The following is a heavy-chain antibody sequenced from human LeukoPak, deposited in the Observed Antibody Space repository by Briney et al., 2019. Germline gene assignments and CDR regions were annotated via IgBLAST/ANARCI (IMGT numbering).Heavy chain of an antibody. CDR1: GYTFTGDY. CDR2: INPNSGGT. Sequence: ASVKVSCKASGYTFTGDYMYWVRQAPGQGLEWMGWINPNSGGTKYAQKFQGRVNMTRDTSISTAYMELSRLRSDDTAVYYCARPVLGDGTVAAQFEHWGQGTLVTVSS. D-gene: IGHD2-15*01. V-gene: IGHV1-2*02. CDR3: ARPVLGDGTVAAQFEH. J-gene: IGHJ4*02.